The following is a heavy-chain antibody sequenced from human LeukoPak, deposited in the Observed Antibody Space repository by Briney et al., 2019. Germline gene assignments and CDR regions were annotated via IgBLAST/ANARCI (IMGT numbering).Heavy chain of an antibody. Sequence: GGSLRLSCVASGFTFSDYAMNWVRQAPGKGLEWVSTFKTNSGQVYYAESVRGRFTISRVNSKNTVYLEMSSLRAEDTALYFCARSVPDYTRFDYWGQGALVTVPS. J-gene: IGHJ4*02. CDR1: GFTFSDYA. D-gene: IGHD4-11*01. CDR3: ARSVPDYTRFDY. CDR2: FKTNSGQV. V-gene: IGHV3-23*01.